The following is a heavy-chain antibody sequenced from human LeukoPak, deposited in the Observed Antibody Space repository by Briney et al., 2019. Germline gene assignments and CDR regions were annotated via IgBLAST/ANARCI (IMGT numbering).Heavy chain of an antibody. Sequence: GASVKVSCKVSEYTLTELSMHWVRQAPGKGLEWMGGFDPEDGETMFAQKFQGRVTMTEDTSTDTAYMELSSLRSEDTAVYYCARDGCYDSSGQWVSFDYWGQGTLVTVSS. J-gene: IGHJ4*02. D-gene: IGHD3-22*01. CDR1: EYTLTELS. CDR2: FDPEDGET. V-gene: IGHV1-24*01. CDR3: ARDGCYDSSGQWVSFDY.